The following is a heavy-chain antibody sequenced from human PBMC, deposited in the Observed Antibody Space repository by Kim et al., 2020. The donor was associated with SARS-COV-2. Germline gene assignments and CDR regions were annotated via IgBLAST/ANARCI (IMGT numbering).Heavy chain of an antibody. V-gene: IGHV3-30*18. Sequence: GGSLRLSCAASGFTFSSYGMHWVRQAPGKGLEWVAVISYDGSNKYYADSVKGRFTISRDNSKNTLYLQMNSLRAEDTAVYYCAKDYKGDTAMALTSLYGMDVWGQGTTVTVSS. CDR3: AKDYKGDTAMALTSLYGMDV. D-gene: IGHD5-18*01. CDR2: ISYDGSNK. J-gene: IGHJ6*02. CDR1: GFTFSSYG.